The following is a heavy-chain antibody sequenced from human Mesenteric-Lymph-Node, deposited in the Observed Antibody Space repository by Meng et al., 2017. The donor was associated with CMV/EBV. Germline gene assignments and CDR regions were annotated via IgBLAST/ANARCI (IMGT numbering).Heavy chain of an antibody. CDR1: GIIFSSYY. Sequence: LSCAASGIIFSSYYMSAIRQAPGKGLECISYISSSGSSIHYADSVKGRFTISRDNAKNSLYLQMDSLRAEDTAVYYCARDGRDSNPDSWGQGTLVTVSS. J-gene: IGHJ4*02. CDR2: ISSSGSSI. CDR3: ARDGRDSNPDS. D-gene: IGHD4-11*01. V-gene: IGHV3-11*04.